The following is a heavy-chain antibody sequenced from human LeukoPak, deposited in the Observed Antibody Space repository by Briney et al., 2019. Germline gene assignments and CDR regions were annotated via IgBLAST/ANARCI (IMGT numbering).Heavy chain of an antibody. J-gene: IGHJ5*02. CDR2: ISAYNGNT. Sequence: ASVKVSCKASGYTFTSYGISWVRQAPGQGLEWMGWISAYNGNTNYAQKLQGRVTMTTDTSTSTAYMELRSLRSDDTAVYYCARAKRKSMVRGVIIEGNWFDPWGQGTLDTVSS. CDR3: ARAKRKSMVRGVIIEGNWFDP. CDR1: GYTFTSYG. D-gene: IGHD3-10*01. V-gene: IGHV1-18*04.